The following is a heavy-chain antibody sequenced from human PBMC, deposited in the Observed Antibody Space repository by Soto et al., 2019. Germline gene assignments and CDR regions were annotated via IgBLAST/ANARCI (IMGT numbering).Heavy chain of an antibody. J-gene: IGHJ4*02. V-gene: IGHV3-30-3*01. CDR3: ASDSLGTRIQYYFDY. Sequence: GGSLRLSCAASGFTFSSYAMHWVRQAPGKGLEWVAVISYDGSNKYYADSGKGRFTISRDNSTNTLYLQMNSLRAEDTAVYYCASDSLGTRIQYYFDYWGQGTLVTVSS. D-gene: IGHD5-18*01. CDR2: ISYDGSNK. CDR1: GFTFSSYA.